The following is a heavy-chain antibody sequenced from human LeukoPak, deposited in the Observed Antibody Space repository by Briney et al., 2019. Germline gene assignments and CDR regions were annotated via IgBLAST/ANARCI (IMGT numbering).Heavy chain of an antibody. CDR3: ARALHDYGDYGAPPLDY. J-gene: IGHJ4*02. D-gene: IGHD4-17*01. V-gene: IGHV4-59*01. Sequence: SETLSLTCTVSGGSISSYYWGWIRQPPGKGLEWIGYIYYSGSTNYNPSLKSRVTISVDTSKNQFSLKLSSVTAADTAVYYCARALHDYGDYGAPPLDYWGQGTLVTVSS. CDR1: GGSISSYY. CDR2: IYYSGST.